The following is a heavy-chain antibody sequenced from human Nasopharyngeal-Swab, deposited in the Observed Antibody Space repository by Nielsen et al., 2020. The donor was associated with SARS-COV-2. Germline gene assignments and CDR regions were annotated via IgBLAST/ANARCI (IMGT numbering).Heavy chain of an antibody. CDR3: ARNAGDSHAFDI. Sequence: SETLSLTCAVSGGSISSGGYSWSWIRQPPGKGLEWIGYIYHSGSTYYNPSLKSRVTISVDRSKNQFSLKLSSVTAADTAVYYCARNAGDSHAFDIWGQGTMVTVSS. D-gene: IGHD7-27*01. V-gene: IGHV4-30-2*01. CDR2: IYHSGST. J-gene: IGHJ3*02. CDR1: GGSISSGGYS.